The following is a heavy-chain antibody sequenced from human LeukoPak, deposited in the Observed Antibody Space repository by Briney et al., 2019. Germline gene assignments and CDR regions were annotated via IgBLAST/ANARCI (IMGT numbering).Heavy chain of an antibody. CDR1: GGSISSSSYC. J-gene: IGHJ4*02. V-gene: IGHV4-39*01. CDR3: ARHVPDDVFHDY. D-gene: IGHD1-1*01. Sequence: PSETLSLTCTVSGGSISSSSYCWGWIRQPPGKGLEWIGNIYYSGSTYYNPSLKSRVTISVDTSQNQFSLKLSSVTAADTAVYYCARHVPDDVFHDYWGQGTLVTVSS. CDR2: IYYSGST.